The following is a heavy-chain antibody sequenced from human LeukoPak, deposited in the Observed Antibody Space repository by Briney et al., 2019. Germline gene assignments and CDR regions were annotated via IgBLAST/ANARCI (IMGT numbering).Heavy chain of an antibody. V-gene: IGHV4-59*08. CDR1: GGSINSYF. D-gene: IGHD6-13*01. Sequence: PSETLSLTCTVSGGSINSYFWSWIRQPPGKGPEWIGHIYYSGSTTYNPSLKSRVTISVDTSKNQFSLKLSSVTAADTAVYYCARFDLSSPRYFDLWGRGTLVTVSS. CDR2: IYYSGST. J-gene: IGHJ2*01. CDR3: ARFDLSSPRYFDL.